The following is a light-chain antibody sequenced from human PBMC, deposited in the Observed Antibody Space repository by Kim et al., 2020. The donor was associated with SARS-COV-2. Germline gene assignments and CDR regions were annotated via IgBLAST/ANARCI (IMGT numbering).Light chain of an antibody. V-gene: IGKV1-5*03. Sequence: DIQMTQSPSTLSASVGDRVTITCRASQSISSWLAWYQQKQGKAPKLLIYKASSLESGVPSRFSGSGSGTEFTLTISSLQPDDFATYYCQQYNSYSAITFGQGTRLEIK. CDR2: KAS. J-gene: IGKJ5*01. CDR1: QSISSW. CDR3: QQYNSYSAIT.